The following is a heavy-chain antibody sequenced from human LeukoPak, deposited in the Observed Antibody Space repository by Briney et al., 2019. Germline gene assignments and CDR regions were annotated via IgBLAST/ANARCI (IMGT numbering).Heavy chain of an antibody. Sequence: GGSLRLSCAASGFTFSTYAIHWVRQAPGKGLEWVAIIWYDGSNKYYADSVKGRFTISRDNSKNTLYLQMNSLRAEDTAVYYCARDSSTTVTGAFDIWGQGTMVTVSS. D-gene: IGHD4-17*01. CDR1: GFTFSTYA. CDR3: ARDSSTTVTGAFDI. CDR2: IWYDGSNK. J-gene: IGHJ3*02. V-gene: IGHV3-33*08.